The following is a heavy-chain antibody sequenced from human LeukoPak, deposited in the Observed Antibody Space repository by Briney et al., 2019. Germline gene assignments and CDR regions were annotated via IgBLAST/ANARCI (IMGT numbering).Heavy chain of an antibody. V-gene: IGHV1-2*02. CDR1: GFTFTGYY. CDR3: ARDYDILTGYPTY. CDR2: INPSSGGT. D-gene: IGHD3-9*01. Sequence: GASVKVSCKASGFTFTGYYIHWVRQAPGQGLEWMGWINPSSGGTEYAQKFQGRVTVTRDTSIRTAYMELTWLRSDDTAVYYCARDYDILTGYPTYWGQGTLVTVSS. J-gene: IGHJ4*02.